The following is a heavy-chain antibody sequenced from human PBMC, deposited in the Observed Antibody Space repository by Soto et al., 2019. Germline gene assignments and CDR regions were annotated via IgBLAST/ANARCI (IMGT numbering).Heavy chain of an antibody. V-gene: IGHV3-23*01. CDR3: AKAVGPTAPSSRVFDC. CDR1: GFTFSDSA. CDR2: ISGGRGDST. Sequence: PGGSLRLSCVASGFTFSDSAMSWVRQAPGKGLEWVSVISGGRGDSTEYADSVKGRFSISRDNSRNTLYLQMSSLRADDTAVYYCAKAVGPTAPSSRVFDCWGQGILVT. J-gene: IGHJ4*02. D-gene: IGHD1-26*01.